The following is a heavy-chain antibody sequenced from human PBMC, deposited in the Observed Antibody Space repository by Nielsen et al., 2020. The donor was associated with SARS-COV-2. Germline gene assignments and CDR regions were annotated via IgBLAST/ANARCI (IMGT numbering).Heavy chain of an antibody. D-gene: IGHD3-10*01. CDR3: AKDMGPVIWYFDL. V-gene: IGHV3-9*01. CDR1: GFTFDDYA. Sequence: GGSLRLSCAAPGFTFDDYAMHWARQAPGKGLEWVSGISWNSGSIGYADSVKGRFTISRDNAKNSLYLQMNSLRAEDTALYYCAKDMGPVIWYFDLWGRGTLVTVSS. J-gene: IGHJ2*01. CDR2: ISWNSGSI.